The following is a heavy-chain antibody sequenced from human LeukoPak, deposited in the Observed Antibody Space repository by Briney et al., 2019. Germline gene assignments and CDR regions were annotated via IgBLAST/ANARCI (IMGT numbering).Heavy chain of an antibody. CDR1: GFTFSSYA. V-gene: IGHV3-23*01. D-gene: IGHD2-8*01. Sequence: GGSLRLSCAASGFTFSSYAMNWVRQAPGKGLEWVSSISGSGGSTYYADSVKGRFTISRDNSKNTLYLQMNSLRAEDTAVYYCARADVSGTNQPWGQGTLVTVSS. J-gene: IGHJ5*02. CDR3: ARADVSGTNQP. CDR2: ISGSGGST.